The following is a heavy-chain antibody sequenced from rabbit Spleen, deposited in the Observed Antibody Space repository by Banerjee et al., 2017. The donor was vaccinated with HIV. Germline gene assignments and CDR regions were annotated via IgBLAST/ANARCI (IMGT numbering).Heavy chain of an antibody. CDR2: IYAAKGST. V-gene: IGHV1S45*01. Sequence: QEQLKESGGGLVQPGGSLKLSCKASGFTLSSYYMNWVHQAPGKGLEWIGIIYAAKGSTDYASWVNGRFTISKTSSTTVTLQMTRLTAADTATYFCAISYPHSSYGFNLWGPGTLVTVS. CDR1: GFTLSSYYM. D-gene: IGHD8-1*01. CDR3: AISYPHSSYGFNL. J-gene: IGHJ4*01.